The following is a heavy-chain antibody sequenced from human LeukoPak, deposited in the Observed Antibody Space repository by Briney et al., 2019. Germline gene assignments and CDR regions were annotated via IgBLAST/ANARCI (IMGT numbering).Heavy chain of an antibody. Sequence: PGGSLSLSCAVCGFIFHTFGIHWVRQTRGKGLEWVALISFDGNNKYYTDSAKGRFTISRDNAKNSLYLQMNSQRAEDTAVYYCAREAFYDYVWGSYRWYYYYMDVWGKGTTVTVSS. D-gene: IGHD3-16*02. J-gene: IGHJ6*03. V-gene: IGHV3-30*03. CDR3: AREAFYDYVWGSYRWYYYYMDV. CDR2: ISFDGNNK. CDR1: GFIFHTFG.